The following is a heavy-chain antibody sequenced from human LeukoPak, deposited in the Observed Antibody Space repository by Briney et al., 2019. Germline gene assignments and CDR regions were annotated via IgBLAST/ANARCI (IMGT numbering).Heavy chain of an antibody. J-gene: IGHJ6*02. V-gene: IGHV3-23*01. CDR2: ICGGGGST. CDR1: GFTFSSSA. CDR3: AKGRSASCYGGMDV. D-gene: IGHD2-2*01. Sequence: GGSLRLSCAVSGFTFSSSAMSWVRQAPGKGLEWVSSICGGGGSTYYADSVKGRFTISRDNSNNTLYLQMNSLRADDTAVYYCAKGRSASCYGGMDVWGQGTTVTVSS.